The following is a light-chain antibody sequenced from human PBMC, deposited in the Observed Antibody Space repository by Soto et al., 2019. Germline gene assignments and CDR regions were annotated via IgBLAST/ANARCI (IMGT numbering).Light chain of an antibody. CDR1: SSDVGGYNY. CDR2: DVS. CDR3: CSYAGSYTGVV. Sequence: QSALTQPRSVSGSPGQSVTISCTGTSSDVGGYNYVSWYQQHPGKAPKLMIYDVSKRPSGVPDRFSGSKSGNTASLTISGLQAEDEADYYCCSYAGSYTGVVFGGWTKLTVL. V-gene: IGLV2-11*01. J-gene: IGLJ2*01.